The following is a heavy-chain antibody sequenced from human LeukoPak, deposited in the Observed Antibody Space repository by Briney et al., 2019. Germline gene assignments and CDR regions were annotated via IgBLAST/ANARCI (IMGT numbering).Heavy chain of an antibody. CDR3: ARGSSSFQH. J-gene: IGHJ1*01. CDR2: INHSGST. CDR1: GGSFSGYY. Sequence: PSETLSLTCAVYGGSFSGYYWSWIRQPPGKGLEWIGEINHSGSTNYNPSLKSRVTISVDRSKNQFSLKLSSVTAADTAVYYCARGSSSFQHWGQGTLVTVSS. V-gene: IGHV4-34*01. D-gene: IGHD6-13*01.